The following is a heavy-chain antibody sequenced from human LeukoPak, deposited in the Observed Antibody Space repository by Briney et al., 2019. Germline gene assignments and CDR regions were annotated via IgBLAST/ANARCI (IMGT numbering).Heavy chain of an antibody. J-gene: IGHJ4*02. V-gene: IGHV3-23*01. CDR3: ASSRYDSSGYYGIIGY. D-gene: IGHD3-22*01. Sequence: PSGGSLRLSCAASGFTFSSYAMSWVRQAPGKGLEWVSAISGSGESTYYADSVKGRFTISRDNSKNTLYLQMNSLRAEDTALYYCASSRYDSSGYYGIIGYWGQGTLVTVSS. CDR2: ISGSGEST. CDR1: GFTFSSYA.